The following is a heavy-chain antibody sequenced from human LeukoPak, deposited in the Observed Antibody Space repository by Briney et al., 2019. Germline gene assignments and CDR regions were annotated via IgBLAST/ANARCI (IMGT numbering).Heavy chain of an antibody. D-gene: IGHD5-24*01. CDR2: ISSSSSYT. V-gene: IGHV3-11*06. Sequence: GGSLRLSCAASGFTFSDYHMSWIRQAPGKGLEWVSYISSSSSYTNYADSVKGRFTISRDNAKNSLYLQMNSLRAEDTAVYYCARDLMATTPNYWGQGTLVTVSS. J-gene: IGHJ4*02. CDR1: GFTFSDYH. CDR3: ARDLMATTPNY.